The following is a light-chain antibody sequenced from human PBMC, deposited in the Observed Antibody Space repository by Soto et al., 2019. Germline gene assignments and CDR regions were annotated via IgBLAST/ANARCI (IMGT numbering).Light chain of an antibody. CDR1: QSVGTR. J-gene: IGKJ5*01. Sequence: EILLTQSPDTLSLSPGERATLSCRAAQSVGTRLAWYQHKTGQAPRLLISGASSRATGIPDRFTGSGSETSFTLTISRLEPEDFALYYCQHDQSGHPITFGQGTRLEIK. CDR2: GAS. CDR3: QHDQSGHPIT. V-gene: IGKV3-20*01.